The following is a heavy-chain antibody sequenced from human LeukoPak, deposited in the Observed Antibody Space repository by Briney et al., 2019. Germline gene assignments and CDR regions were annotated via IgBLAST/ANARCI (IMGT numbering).Heavy chain of an antibody. Sequence: ASVKVSCKASGYTFTGYYMHWVRQAPGQGLEWMGWINPNSGGTNYAQKFQGRVTMTRDTSISTAYMELSRLRSDDTAVYYCAKNGVRYYYDSSGYYHDYWGQGTLVTVSS. D-gene: IGHD3-22*01. CDR1: GYTFTGYY. V-gene: IGHV1-2*02. CDR3: AKNGVRYYYDSSGYYHDY. J-gene: IGHJ4*02. CDR2: INPNSGGT.